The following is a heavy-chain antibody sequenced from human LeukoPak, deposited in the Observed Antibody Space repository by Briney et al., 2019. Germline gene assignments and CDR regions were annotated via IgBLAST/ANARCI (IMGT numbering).Heavy chain of an antibody. CDR3: ARDYDYYDSSGQWGAFDI. Sequence: PSETLSLTCTVSGGSISSSSYYWGWIRQPPGKGLEWIGSIYYSGSTYYNPSLKSRVTISVDTSKNQFSLKLSSVTAADTAVYYCARDYDYYDSSGQWGAFDIWGQGTMVTVSS. V-gene: IGHV4-39*07. CDR1: GGSISSSSYY. J-gene: IGHJ3*02. CDR2: IYYSGST. D-gene: IGHD3-22*01.